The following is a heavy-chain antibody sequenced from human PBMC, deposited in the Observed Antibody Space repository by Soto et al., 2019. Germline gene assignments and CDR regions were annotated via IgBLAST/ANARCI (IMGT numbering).Heavy chain of an antibody. J-gene: IGHJ6*02. CDR1: GYTFTSYA. CDR3: ARTDRLELREGMDV. V-gene: IGHV1-3*01. Sequence: QVQLVQSGAEVKKPGASVKVSCKASGYTFTSYAMHWVRQAPGQRLEWMGWINAGNGNTKYSQKFQGRVTITRDTSESTAHMEMSSLRSEDTAVYYCARTDRLELREGMDVWGQGTTVTVSS. CDR2: INAGNGNT. D-gene: IGHD1-7*01.